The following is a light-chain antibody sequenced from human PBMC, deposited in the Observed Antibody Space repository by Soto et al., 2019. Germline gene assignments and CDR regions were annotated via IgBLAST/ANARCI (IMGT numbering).Light chain of an antibody. CDR3: QQYNEWPPVT. V-gene: IGKV3-15*01. CDR2: GAS. CDR1: QSVSSN. J-gene: IGKJ5*01. Sequence: EIVMTQSPATLSVSPGERVTLSCRASQSVSSNLAWYQQKSDQAPRLLIYGASTRATGIPARFSGSGSGTEFTLTIGSLQSEDFATYYCQQYNEWPPVTFGQGTRLE.